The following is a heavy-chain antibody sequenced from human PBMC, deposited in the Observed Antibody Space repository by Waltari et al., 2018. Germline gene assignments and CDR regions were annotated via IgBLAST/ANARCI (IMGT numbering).Heavy chain of an antibody. CDR2: FYKSGTT. CDR1: RSSIRNNNYY. D-gene: IGHD5-12*01. V-gene: IGHV4-39*07. Sequence: QLQLQESGPGLVKPSETLSLTCTVSRSSIRNNNYYWGWVRQPPGKGLEWIGSFYKSGTTYYTPSLKRRVTISVDTSNNHFSLKLNSVTAADTAVYYCVRGYPDIVATISDYWGQGTLVIVSS. CDR3: VRGYPDIVATISDY. J-gene: IGHJ4*02.